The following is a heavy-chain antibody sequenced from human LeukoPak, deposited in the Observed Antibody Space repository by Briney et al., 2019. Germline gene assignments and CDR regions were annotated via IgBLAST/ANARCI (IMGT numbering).Heavy chain of an antibody. CDR2: ITGSGGRT. CDR1: GFTFSSYA. Sequence: PGGSLRLSCAASGFTFSSYAMAWVRQAPGKGLECVSGITGSGGRTYYADSVKGRFTISRDNSKNTLYLQMSSLRAEDTAVYYCAKRDYSDSNTYAPLFDYRGQGTLVTVSS. CDR3: AKRDYSDSNTYAPLFDY. D-gene: IGHD3-22*01. V-gene: IGHV3-23*01. J-gene: IGHJ4*02.